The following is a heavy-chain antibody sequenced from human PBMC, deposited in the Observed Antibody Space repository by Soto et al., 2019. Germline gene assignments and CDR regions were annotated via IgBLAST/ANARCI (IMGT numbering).Heavy chain of an antibody. V-gene: IGHV5-51*01. CDR3: ARRLGGMDYYYGMDV. J-gene: IGHJ6*02. Sequence: ESLKISCKGSGYSFTSYWIGWVRQMPGKGLEWMGIIYPGDSDTRYSPSFQGQVTISADKSIRTAYLQWSSLKASDTAMYYCARRLGGMDYYYGMDVWGQGTTVTVSS. CDR2: IYPGDSDT. CDR1: GYSFTSYW. D-gene: IGHD3-16*01.